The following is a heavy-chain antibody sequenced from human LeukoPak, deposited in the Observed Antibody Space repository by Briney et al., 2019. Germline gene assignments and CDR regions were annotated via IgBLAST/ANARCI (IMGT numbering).Heavy chain of an antibody. CDR2: ISTSSRTI. Sequence: GGSLRLSCAASGFGLNAYSMNWVRQAPGKGLEWLSYISTSSRTINYADSVKGRFTISRDNARNSLYLQMSSLRGDDTAVYYCAKEDGSSSWYRAFDIWGQGTMVTVSS. CDR1: GFGLNAYS. CDR3: AKEDGSSSWYRAFDI. J-gene: IGHJ3*02. V-gene: IGHV3-48*01. D-gene: IGHD6-13*01.